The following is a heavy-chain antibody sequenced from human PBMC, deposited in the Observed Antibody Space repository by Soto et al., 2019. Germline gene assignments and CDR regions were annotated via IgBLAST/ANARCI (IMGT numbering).Heavy chain of an antibody. J-gene: IGHJ6*02. V-gene: IGHV3-33*01. Sequence: PVGSLRLSGAPSGFVFSKYGMHWVRQAPCKGLEWVALIWHDGSERHYAESVKGRFAVSRDNFKNTMFLQMNSLRAEETAGYFCAREYYDVLSGAMSHFYGLDVWGQGTTVTVSS. D-gene: IGHD3-3*01. CDR3: AREYYDVLSGAMSHFYGLDV. CDR2: IWHDGSER. CDR1: GFVFSKYG.